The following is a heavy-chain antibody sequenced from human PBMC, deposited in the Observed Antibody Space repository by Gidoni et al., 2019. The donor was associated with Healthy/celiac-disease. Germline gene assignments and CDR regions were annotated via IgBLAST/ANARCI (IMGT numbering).Heavy chain of an antibody. J-gene: IGHJ3*02. Sequence: QLHLPESGPGLEKASEPLSLTCTVPGGSISSSSYYWGWIRQPPGKGLEWIGSIYYSGSTYYNPSLKSRVTISVDTSRNQFSLKLSSVTAADTAVYYCASAYRGAFDIWGQGTMVTVSS. D-gene: IGHD5-18*01. CDR1: GGSISSSSYY. V-gene: IGHV4-39*01. CDR3: ASAYRGAFDI. CDR2: IYYSGST.